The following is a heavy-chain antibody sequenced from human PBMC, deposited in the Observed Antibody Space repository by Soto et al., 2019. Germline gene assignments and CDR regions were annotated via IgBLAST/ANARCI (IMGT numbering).Heavy chain of an antibody. CDR2: IVPIFGTT. J-gene: IGHJ4*02. CDR3: ARNNYDDSSGYYYFDY. V-gene: IGHV1-69*13. D-gene: IGHD3-22*01. CDR1: GGTFSSYA. Sequence: GASVKVSCKASGGTFSSYAISWVRQAPGQGLEWMGGIVPIFGTTKHAQKFQGRVTSTADDSTSTVYMELSRLTTDDKALYYCARNNYDDSSGYYYFDYWGQGTPVTVSS.